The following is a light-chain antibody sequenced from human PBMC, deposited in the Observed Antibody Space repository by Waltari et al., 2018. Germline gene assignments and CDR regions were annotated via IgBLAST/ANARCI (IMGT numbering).Light chain of an antibody. CDR1: QGISTW. V-gene: IGKV1-5*03. CDR2: KAS. J-gene: IGKJ1*01. CDR3: QQYNSAPPT. Sequence: DIQMTQSPSPLSASVGDNVTITCRASQGISTWLAWYQQKPGKAPKLLIHKASSLQSGVPSRFSGSGSGTEFTLTISSLQPEDFVSYYCQQYNSAPPTFGQGTKVEIK.